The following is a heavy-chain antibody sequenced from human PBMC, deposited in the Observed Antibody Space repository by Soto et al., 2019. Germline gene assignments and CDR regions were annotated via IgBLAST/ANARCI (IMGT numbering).Heavy chain of an antibody. CDR2: FDPEDGET. J-gene: IGHJ4*02. CDR1: GYTLTDLS. CDR3: AAPLWSKYNYDY. V-gene: IGHV1-24*01. Sequence: GASVKVSCKVSGYTLTDLSMHWVRQAPGKGLEWMGGFDPEDGETIHAQKFQGRVTMTEDTSTETAYMELSSLRSGDTAVYYCAAPLWSKYNYDYWGQGTLVTVSS. D-gene: IGHD3-10*01.